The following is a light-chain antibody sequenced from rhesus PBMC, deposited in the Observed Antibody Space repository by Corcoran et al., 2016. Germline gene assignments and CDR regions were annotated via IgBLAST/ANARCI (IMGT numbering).Light chain of an antibody. CDR2: AAS. Sequence: DIQMTQSPSSLSASAGDRVTITCSASQAISTYLNWYQHKPGKAPKRLIYAASSLESGAPSRFSGSGSGTEFTLTISNLPPVDFATSYCLQYNSTPYSFGQGTKVEIK. J-gene: IGKJ2*01. CDR1: QAISTY. V-gene: IGKV1-43*01. CDR3: LQYNSTPYS.